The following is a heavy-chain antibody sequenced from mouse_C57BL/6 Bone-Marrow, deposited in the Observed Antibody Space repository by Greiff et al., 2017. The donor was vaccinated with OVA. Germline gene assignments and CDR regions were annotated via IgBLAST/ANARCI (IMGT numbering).Heavy chain of an antibody. CDR2: IDPATGGT. J-gene: IGHJ4*01. Sequence: QVQLQQSGAELVRPGASVTLSCKASGYTFTDYEMHWVKQTPVHGLEWIGAIDPATGGTAYNQKFKGKAILTADKSSSTAYMELRSLTSEDSAVYYCTRGYSNYYGMDYWGQGNAVTVTA. V-gene: IGHV1-15*01. D-gene: IGHD2-5*01. CDR3: TRGYSNYYGMDY. CDR1: GYTFTDYE.